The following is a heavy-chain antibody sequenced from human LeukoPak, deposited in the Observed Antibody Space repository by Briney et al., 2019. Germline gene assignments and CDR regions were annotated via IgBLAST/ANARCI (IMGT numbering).Heavy chain of an antibody. CDR3: AGGAVGYDSSGYYGGLDY. D-gene: IGHD3-22*01. V-gene: IGHV1-69*13. Sequence: VASVKVSCKASGGTFSSYAISWVRQAPGQGLEWMGGIIPIFGTANYAQKFQGRVTITADESTSTAYMELSSLRSEDTAVYYCAGGAVGYDSSGYYGGLDYWGQGTLVTVSS. J-gene: IGHJ4*02. CDR1: GGTFSSYA. CDR2: IIPIFGTA.